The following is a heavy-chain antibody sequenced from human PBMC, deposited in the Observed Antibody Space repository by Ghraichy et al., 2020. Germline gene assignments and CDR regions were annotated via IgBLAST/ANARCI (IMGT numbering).Heavy chain of an antibody. J-gene: IGHJ6*03. CDR3: TRVETSLLAVYYYYMDV. CDR2: IRSKVYGGTT. V-gene: IGHV3-49*03. Sequence: GESLNISCIASGFTFSNYVINWFRQAPGEGLEWVGFIRSKVYGGTTEYAASVKGRFTISSDDSKSIAYLQMNSLKTEDTAVYYCTRVETSLLAVYYYYMDVWGKGTTVTVSS. CDR1: GFTFSNYV. D-gene: IGHD2/OR15-2a*01.